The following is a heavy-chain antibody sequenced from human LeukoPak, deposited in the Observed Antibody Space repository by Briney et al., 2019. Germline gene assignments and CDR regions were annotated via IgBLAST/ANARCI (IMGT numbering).Heavy chain of an antibody. V-gene: IGHV1-8*01. CDR2: VDPRSGNT. CDR1: GYTFTSYD. J-gene: IGHJ4*02. CDR3: ARRYSSNWDFDY. Sequence: ASVKVSCKASGYTFTSYDINWVRQATGQGPEWLGWVDPRSGNTGCAQKFQDRVTMTRDTSINTAYMELSSLDFEDTAVYYCARRYSSNWDFDYWAQGTLTAVSS. D-gene: IGHD6-13*01.